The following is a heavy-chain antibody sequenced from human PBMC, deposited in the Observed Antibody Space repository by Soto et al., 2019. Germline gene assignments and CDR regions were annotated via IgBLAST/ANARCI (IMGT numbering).Heavy chain of an antibody. Sequence: PGGSLRLSCAASGLIVSRRWMSWVRQAPGKGRAWGAAIKQDGSEQYFVDAAWGRFTISRDNAKKSMFLQMNSLRAEATAVYYCARATSVQSSSLDNSGQAILVTVSS. CDR1: GLIVSRRW. CDR2: IKQDGSEQ. J-gene: IGHJ4*02. V-gene: IGHV3-7*05. CDR3: ARATSVQSSSLDN. D-gene: IGHD6-6*01.